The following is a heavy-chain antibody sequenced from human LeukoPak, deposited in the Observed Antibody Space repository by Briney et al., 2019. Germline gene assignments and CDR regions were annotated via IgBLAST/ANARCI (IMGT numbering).Heavy chain of an antibody. CDR2: INSSGSTI. D-gene: IGHD3-22*01. Sequence: AGSLSLSCAASGFTFSSYDMNWVRPAPGKGLEWVFYINSSGSTISYTDPVRVRFTSSRATATPSMYLQMISTRAEDTAGYYCARDGPLGGNGGYPNYFDYWGQGTLVTVSS. CDR3: ARDGPLGGNGGYPNYFDY. V-gene: IGHV3-48*03. CDR1: GFTFSSYD. J-gene: IGHJ4*02.